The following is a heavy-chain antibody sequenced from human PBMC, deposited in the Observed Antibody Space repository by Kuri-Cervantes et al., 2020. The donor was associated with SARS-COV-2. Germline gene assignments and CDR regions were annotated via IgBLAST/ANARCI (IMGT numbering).Heavy chain of an antibody. CDR2: INHSGST. CDR3: ASFIHYDILTGYFY. V-gene: IGHV4-34*01. D-gene: IGHD3-9*01. CDR1: GGSLSGSY. Sequence: SETLSLTCAIYGGSLSGSYWSWIRQSPGKRLEWIGEINHSGSTNYNPSLKSRVTISVDTSKNQFSLKLSSVTAADTAVYYCASFIHYDILTGYFYWGQGTLVTVSS. J-gene: IGHJ4*02.